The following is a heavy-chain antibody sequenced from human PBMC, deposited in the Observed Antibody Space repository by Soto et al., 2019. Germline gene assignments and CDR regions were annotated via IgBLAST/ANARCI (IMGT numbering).Heavy chain of an antibody. CDR1: GGSIGTSAYY. CDR2: INHSGNT. Sequence: SEALSLTCAVSGGSIGTSAYYWGWIRQAPGKGLEWIGSINHSGNTYLSPSLKDRVTMSVDTSKNSFSLKLRSATAADTGLYYCSRRAPEGFDPWGQGTLVTVSS. J-gene: IGHJ5*02. V-gene: IGHV4-39*01. CDR3: SRRAPEGFDP.